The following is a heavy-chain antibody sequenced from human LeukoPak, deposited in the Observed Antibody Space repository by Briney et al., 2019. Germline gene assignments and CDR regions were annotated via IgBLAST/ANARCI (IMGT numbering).Heavy chain of an antibody. CDR3: ARGTLDYRTYLDY. J-gene: IGHJ4*02. CDR1: GFTFSNYW. V-gene: IGHV3-7*01. Sequence: PGGSLRLSCAASGFTFSNYWMSWVRQAPGKGLEWVANIKQDGSEKYYVDSVKGRFTISRDNAKNSLYLQMNSLRAEDTAVYYCARGTLDYRTYLDYWGQGTLVTVSS. CDR2: IKQDGSEK. D-gene: IGHD4-11*01.